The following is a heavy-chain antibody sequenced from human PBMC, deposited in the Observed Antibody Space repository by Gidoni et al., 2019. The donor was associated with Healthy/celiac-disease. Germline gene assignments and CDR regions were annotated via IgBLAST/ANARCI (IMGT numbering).Heavy chain of an antibody. Sequence: EVQLVQSGAEVKKPGESLRISCKGSGYSFTSYWISWVRQMPGKGLEWMGRIDPSDSYTNYSPSFQGHVTISADKSISTAYLQWSSLKASDTAMYYCARSFSSTSCLYPLGCYYGMDVWGQGTAVTVSS. J-gene: IGHJ6*02. CDR3: ARSFSSTSCLYPLGCYYGMDV. V-gene: IGHV5-10-1*03. CDR1: GYSFTSYW. D-gene: IGHD2-2*01. CDR2: IDPSDSYT.